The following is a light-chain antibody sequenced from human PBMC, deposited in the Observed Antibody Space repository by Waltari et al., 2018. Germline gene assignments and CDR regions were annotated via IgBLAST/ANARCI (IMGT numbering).Light chain of an antibody. V-gene: IGLV1-51*02. CDR3: GTWDSSLSGAV. J-gene: IGLJ7*01. CDR1: SSNIGNNY. Sequence: QSVLTQPPSVSAAPGQRVTISCSGGSSNIGNNYVSWYRQFPGTAPKLLIYENSGRPSGIPGRFAGHKSGTAATLDITGRQAGDEADYYCGTWDSSLSGAVFGGGTHLTVL. CDR2: ENS.